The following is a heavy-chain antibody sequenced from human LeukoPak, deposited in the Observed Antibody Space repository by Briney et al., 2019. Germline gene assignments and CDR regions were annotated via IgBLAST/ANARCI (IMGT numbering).Heavy chain of an antibody. D-gene: IGHD6-19*01. V-gene: IGHV4-39*01. Sequence: SETLSLTCTVSGGSISSSSYYWGWIRQPPGKGLEWIGTIYYSGSTYYNPSLKSRVTISVDTSKNQFSLKLSSVTAADTTVYYCARTGYSSGWYLYWGQGTLVTVSS. CDR3: ARTGYSSGWYLY. CDR1: GGSISSSSYY. CDR2: IYYSGST. J-gene: IGHJ4*02.